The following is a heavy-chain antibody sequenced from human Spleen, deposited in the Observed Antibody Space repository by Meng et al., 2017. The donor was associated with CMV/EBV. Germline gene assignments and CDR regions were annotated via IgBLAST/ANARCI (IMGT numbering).Heavy chain of an antibody. D-gene: IGHD3-3*01. Sequence: FSSYAMSWVRQAPGKGLEWVSAISGSGGSTYYADSVKGRFTISRDNSKNTLYLQMNSLRAEDTAVYYCAKEGYYDFWSGYPIRFDPWGQGTLVTVSS. CDR1: FSSYA. CDR3: AKEGYYDFWSGYPIRFDP. J-gene: IGHJ5*02. V-gene: IGHV3-23*01. CDR2: ISGSGGST.